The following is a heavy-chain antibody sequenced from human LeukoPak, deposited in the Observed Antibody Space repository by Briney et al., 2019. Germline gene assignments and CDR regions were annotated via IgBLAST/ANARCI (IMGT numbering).Heavy chain of an antibody. CDR1: GGSFSGYY. Sequence: SETLSLTCAVYGGSFSGYYWRWIRQSPGKGLEWIGEINDSGSTNYDPSLKSRVTISVDTSKNQISLKLTSVTAADTAVYYCARDYHSSTSYYGGYWGQGTLVTVSS. J-gene: IGHJ4*02. CDR3: ARDYHSSTSYYGGY. V-gene: IGHV4-34*01. CDR2: INDSGST. D-gene: IGHD2-2*01.